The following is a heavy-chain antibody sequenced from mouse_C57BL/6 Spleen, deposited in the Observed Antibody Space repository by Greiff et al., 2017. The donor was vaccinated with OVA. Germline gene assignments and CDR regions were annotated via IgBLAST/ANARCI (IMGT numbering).Heavy chain of an antibody. J-gene: IGHJ4*01. V-gene: IGHV1-9*01. D-gene: IGHD3-3*01. CDR1: GYTFTGYW. Sequence: QVQLQQSGAELMKPGASVKLSCKATGYTFTGYWIEWVKQRPGHGLEWIGEILPGSGSTNYTEKFKGKATFTADTSSTTAYMQLSSLTTEDSAIDYCARPLGVYAMDYWGQGTSVTVSS. CDR3: ARPLGVYAMDY. CDR2: ILPGSGST.